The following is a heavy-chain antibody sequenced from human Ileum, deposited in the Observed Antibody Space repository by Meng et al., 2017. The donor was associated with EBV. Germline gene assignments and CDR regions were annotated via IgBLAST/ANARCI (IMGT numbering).Heavy chain of an antibody. J-gene: IGHJ5*02. V-gene: IGHV1-69*06. CDR3: ARFRIQAGALDT. D-gene: IGHD2/OR15-2a*01. CDR2: IIPIFATT. CDR1: GGILTSYA. Sequence: QVVLVQSGAAVEEPGSSVKVSCQASGGILTSYAINWVRQAPGQGLEWMGGIIPIFATTDYAPKFQGRLTITADKSTSTTFMELSSLRSDDTAVYYCARFRIQAGALDTWGQGTLVTVSS.